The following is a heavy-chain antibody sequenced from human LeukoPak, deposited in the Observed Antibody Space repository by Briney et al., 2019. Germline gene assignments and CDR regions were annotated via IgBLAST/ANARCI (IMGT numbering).Heavy chain of an antibody. D-gene: IGHD3-16*01. CDR3: ARGSSGGIDY. CDR2: INAGNGNT. CDR1: GYTFTSYD. J-gene: IGHJ4*02. V-gene: IGHV1-3*03. Sequence: ASVKVSCKASGYTFTSYDINWVRQAPGQRLEWMGWINAGNGNTKYSQEFQGRVTITRDTSASTAYMELSSLRSEDMAVYYCARGSSGGIDYWGQGTLVTVSS.